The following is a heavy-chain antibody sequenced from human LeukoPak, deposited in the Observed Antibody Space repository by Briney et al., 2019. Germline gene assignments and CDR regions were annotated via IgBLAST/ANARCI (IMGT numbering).Heavy chain of an antibody. CDR3: AKDRAYYYGSASYSADY. Sequence: GGSLRLSCAAAGFTFGSYGVHWVRQAPGKGLDWVAFIRYDGSDKSYADSVKGRFTTSRDNSKNTLYLQMNSLRSDDMAVYYCAKDRAYYYGSASYSADYWGQGTLVTVSS. D-gene: IGHD3-10*01. CDR1: GFTFGSYG. V-gene: IGHV3-30*02. CDR2: IRYDGSDK. J-gene: IGHJ4*02.